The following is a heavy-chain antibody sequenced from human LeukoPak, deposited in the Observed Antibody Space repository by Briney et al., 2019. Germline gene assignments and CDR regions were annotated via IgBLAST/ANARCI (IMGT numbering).Heavy chain of an antibody. J-gene: IGHJ4*02. D-gene: IGHD3-10*01. Sequence: GSLRLSCAASGFTFSSYWMSWVRQAPGEGLECVANIKQDGSEKYYVDSVKGRFTISRDNAKNSVYLQMNSLRVEDTAVYYCAREDMVRGAESFDYWGQGTLVTVSS. CDR2: IKQDGSEK. CDR1: GFTFSSYW. CDR3: AREDMVRGAESFDY. V-gene: IGHV3-7*01.